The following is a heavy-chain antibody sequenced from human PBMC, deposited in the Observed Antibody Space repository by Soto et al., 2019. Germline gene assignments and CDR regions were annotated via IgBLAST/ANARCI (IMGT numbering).Heavy chain of an antibody. CDR1: GFTFSNYG. CDR2: IYYDGSNE. Sequence: VGSLRLSCAASGFTFSNYGMHWVRQAPGKGPEWLAVIYYDGSNEDYADSVKGRFTISRDNSKNTLYLQMNSLRAEDTAVYYCARARLMYSTGWYPFDYWGQGALVTVSS. J-gene: IGHJ4*02. CDR3: ARARLMYSTGWYPFDY. D-gene: IGHD6-19*01. V-gene: IGHV3-33*01.